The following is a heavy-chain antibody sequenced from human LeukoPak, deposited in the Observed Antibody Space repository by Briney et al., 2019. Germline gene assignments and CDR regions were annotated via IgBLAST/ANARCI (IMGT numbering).Heavy chain of an antibody. V-gene: IGHV3-48*04. CDR2: ISSSGSTI. CDR1: GFTFSTYW. Sequence: GGSLRLSCAASGFTFSTYWMNWARQAPGKGLEWVSYISSSGSTIHYADSVKGRFTISRDNAKNTLYLQMNSLRAEDTAVYYCARDRYYGSGILDVWGQGTTVTVSS. J-gene: IGHJ6*02. CDR3: ARDRYYGSGILDV. D-gene: IGHD3-10*01.